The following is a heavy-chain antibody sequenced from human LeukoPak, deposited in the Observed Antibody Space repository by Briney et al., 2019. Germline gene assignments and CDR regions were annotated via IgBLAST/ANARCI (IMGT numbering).Heavy chain of an antibody. V-gene: IGHV4-59*01. D-gene: IGHD3-22*01. CDR1: GASISSYY. CDR3: ARVRGYYDSSGYDY. Sequence: KASETLSLTCTVSGASISSYYWSWIRQPPGKGLECIGYIYYSGSTNYNPALKSRVTISEDTSKNQISLKLSSVTAADTAVYYCARVRGYYDSSGYDYWGQGTLVTVSS. CDR2: IYYSGST. J-gene: IGHJ4*02.